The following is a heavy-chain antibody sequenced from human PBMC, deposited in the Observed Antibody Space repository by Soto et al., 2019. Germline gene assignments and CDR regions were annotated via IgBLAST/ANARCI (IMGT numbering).Heavy chain of an antibody. J-gene: IGHJ5*02. CDR2: IWYDGSEQ. CDR1: GFTFRRHG. V-gene: IGHV3-33*03. Sequence: QEQLVESGGGVVQPGMSLRLSCEGSGFTFRRHGMHWVRQSPGKGLEWLAVIWYDGSEQYYAGSVKGRFTISRDNSKNMLYLQLNTLTVEDTAVYYCARWSNHKVVDPWGQGTMVTVS. D-gene: IGHD2-8*02. CDR3: ARWSNHKVVDP.